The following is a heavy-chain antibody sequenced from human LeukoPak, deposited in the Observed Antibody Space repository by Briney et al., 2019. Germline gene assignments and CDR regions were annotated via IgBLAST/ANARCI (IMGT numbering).Heavy chain of an antibody. V-gene: IGHV4-59*12. Sequence: NPSETLSLTCTVSGGSISSYYWSWIRQPPGKGLEWIGSIYYSGSTYYNPSLKSRVTISVDTSKNQFSLKLSSVTAADTAVYYCAREDPGMTTVTWGQGTLVTVSS. CDR1: GGSISSYY. CDR3: AREDPGMTTVT. CDR2: IYYSGST. J-gene: IGHJ4*02. D-gene: IGHD4-17*01.